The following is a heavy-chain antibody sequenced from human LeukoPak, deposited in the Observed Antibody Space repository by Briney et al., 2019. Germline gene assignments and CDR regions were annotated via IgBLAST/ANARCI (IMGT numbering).Heavy chain of an antibody. V-gene: IGHV3-74*01. CDR2: INSDGSST. Sequence: GGSLRLSCAASGFTFSSYWMHWVRQAPGKGLVWVSRINSDGSSTSYADSVKGRFTISRDNAKNTLYLQMNSLRAEDTAVYYCARDPPYSSGWCGRWFYMDVWGKGTTVTVSS. CDR1: GFTFSSYW. J-gene: IGHJ6*03. D-gene: IGHD6-19*01. CDR3: ARDPPYSSGWCGRWFYMDV.